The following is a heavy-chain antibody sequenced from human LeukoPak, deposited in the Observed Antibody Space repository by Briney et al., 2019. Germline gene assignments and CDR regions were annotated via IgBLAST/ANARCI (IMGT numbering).Heavy chain of an antibody. D-gene: IGHD2-2*01. Sequence: PSETLSLTCTVSGGSIRSGDYYWSWIRQPPGKGLECIGYIYYTGSACYNPSLKSRVTISVDTSKNQFSLRLSSVAAADTAVYFCARAPWSYQLLSPFDYWGQGTLVTVSS. V-gene: IGHV4-30-4*08. CDR3: ARAPWSYQLLSPFDY. CDR1: GGSIRSGDYY. CDR2: IYYTGSA. J-gene: IGHJ4*02.